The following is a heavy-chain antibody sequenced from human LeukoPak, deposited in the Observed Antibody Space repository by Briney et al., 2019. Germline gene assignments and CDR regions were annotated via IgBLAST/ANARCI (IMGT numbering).Heavy chain of an antibody. CDR2: ISGGGDIT. J-gene: IGHJ4*02. CDR1: GFNFANHA. CDR3: VREDTPATANY. D-gene: IGHD2-21*02. V-gene: IGHV3-23*01. Sequence: GSLRLSCAASGFNFANHAMSWVRQTAGKGLEWVSAISGGGDITYYADSVKGWFTISRDNSKDTLFLQMHSLRPGDTAVYYCVREDTPATANYWGQGTLVTISS.